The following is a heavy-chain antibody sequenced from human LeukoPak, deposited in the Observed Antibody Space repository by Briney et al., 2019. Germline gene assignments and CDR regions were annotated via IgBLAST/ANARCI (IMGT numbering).Heavy chain of an antibody. CDR3: ARDDGTLPYYYMDV. J-gene: IGHJ6*03. Sequence: GGSLRLSYAASGFTFSSYSMNWVRQAPGKGLEWVSSISSSSSYIYYADSVKGRFTISRDNAKNSLYLQMNSLRAEDTAVYYCARDDGTLPYYYMDVWGKGTTVTVSS. CDR1: GFTFSSYS. CDR2: ISSSSSYI. V-gene: IGHV3-21*01.